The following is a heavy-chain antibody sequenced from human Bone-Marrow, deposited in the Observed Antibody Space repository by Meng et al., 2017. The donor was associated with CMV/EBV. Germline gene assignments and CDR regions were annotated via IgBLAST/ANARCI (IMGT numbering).Heavy chain of an antibody. CDR3: ARDLSDCSSTSCYYYYYYGMDV. J-gene: IGHJ6*02. D-gene: IGHD2-2*01. CDR2: ISSSSSYI. V-gene: IGHV3-21*01. CDR1: GFTFSSYS. Sequence: GSLRLSCAASGFTFSSYSMNWVRQAPGKGLEWVSSISSSSSYIYYADSVKGRFTISRDNAKNSLYLQMNSLRAEDTAVYYCARDLSDCSSTSCYYYYYYGMDVWGQGTTVTVSS.